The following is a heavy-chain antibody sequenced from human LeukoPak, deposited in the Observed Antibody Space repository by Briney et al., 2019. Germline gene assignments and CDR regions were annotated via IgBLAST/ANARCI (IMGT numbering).Heavy chain of an antibody. J-gene: IGHJ4*02. CDR3: ARQRYTSSSPFDY. CDR1: GYSFTSYW. D-gene: IGHD6-6*01. CDR2: IYPGDSDI. V-gene: IGHV5-51*01. Sequence: RGESLKISCKGSGYSFTSYWIGWVRQMPGKGLEWMGIIYPGDSDIRYSPSFQGQVTISADKSISTAYLQWSSLKASDTAIYYCARQRYTSSSPFDYWGQGTLVTVSS.